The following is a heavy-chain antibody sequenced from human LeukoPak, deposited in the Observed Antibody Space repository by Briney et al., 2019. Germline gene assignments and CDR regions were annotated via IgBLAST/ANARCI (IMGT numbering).Heavy chain of an antibody. CDR2: ISYDGSNK. D-gene: IGHD3-10*01. CDR3: ARDSNLKRRFGELSIFDY. V-gene: IGHV3-30-3*01. J-gene: IGHJ4*02. CDR1: GFTFSSYA. Sequence: GRSLRLSCAASGFTFSSYAMHWVRQAPGKGLEWVAVISYDGSNKYYADSVKGRFTISRDNAKNSLYLQMNSLRAEDTAVYYCARDSNLKRRFGELSIFDYWGQGTLVTVSS.